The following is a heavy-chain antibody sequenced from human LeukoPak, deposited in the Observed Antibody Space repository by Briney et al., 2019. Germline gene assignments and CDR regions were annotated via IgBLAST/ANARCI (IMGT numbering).Heavy chain of an antibody. CDR2: IKPNCGET. J-gene: IGHJ6*03. V-gene: IGHV1-2*02. CDR1: GYTFTHSD. D-gene: IGHD3-22*01. Sequence: SEKVSCKASGYTFTHSDKHWVRHPPAPGLQWVGWIKPNCGETRYTQKSQGRLTITTDTSTGTAYMKLSRLTSGYTAVDYCARLFSMIEPGNYYYYYDMGGWGNGATV. CDR3: ARLFSMIEPGNYYYYYDMGG.